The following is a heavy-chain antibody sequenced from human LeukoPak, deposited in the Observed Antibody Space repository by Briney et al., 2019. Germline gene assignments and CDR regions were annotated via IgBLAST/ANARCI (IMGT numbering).Heavy chain of an antibody. Sequence: GGSLRLSCAASGFTFSTYSMNWVRQAPGKGLEWVSYISSSSSTIYYADSVKGRFTISRDNAKNSLYLQMNSLRAEDTAVYYCARERPFWSGYFPFTYWGQGTLVTVSS. CDR1: GFTFSTYS. D-gene: IGHD3-3*01. CDR2: ISSSSSTI. V-gene: IGHV3-48*01. CDR3: ARERPFWSGYFPFTY. J-gene: IGHJ4*02.